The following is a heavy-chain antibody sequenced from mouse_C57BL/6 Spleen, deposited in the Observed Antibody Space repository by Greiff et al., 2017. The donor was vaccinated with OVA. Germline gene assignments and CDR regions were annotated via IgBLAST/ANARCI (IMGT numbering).Heavy chain of an antibody. D-gene: IGHD2-4*01. J-gene: IGHJ2*01. CDR3: TKGGLRGDYFDY. V-gene: IGHV5-9-1*02. Sequence: EVQLVESGEGLVKPGGSLKLSCAASGFTFSSYAMSWVRQTPEKRLEWVAYISSGGDYIYYADTVKGRFTISRDNARNTLYLQMSSLKSEDTAMYYCTKGGLRGDYFDYWGQGTTLTVSS. CDR1: GFTFSSYA. CDR2: ISSGGDYI.